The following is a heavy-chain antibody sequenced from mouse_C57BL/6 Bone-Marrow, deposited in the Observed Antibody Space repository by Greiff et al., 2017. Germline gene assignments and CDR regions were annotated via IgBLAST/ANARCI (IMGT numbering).Heavy chain of an antibody. D-gene: IGHD4-1*01. CDR3: APTNWTFAY. CDR2: IYPGDGDT. Sequence: VKLMESGPELVKPGASVKISCKASGYAFSSSWMNWVKQRPGKGLEWIGRIYPGDGDTNYNGKFKGKATLTADKSSSTAYMQLSSLTSEDSAVYFCAPTNWTFAYWGQGTLVTVSA. J-gene: IGHJ3*01. V-gene: IGHV1-82*01. CDR1: GYAFSSSW.